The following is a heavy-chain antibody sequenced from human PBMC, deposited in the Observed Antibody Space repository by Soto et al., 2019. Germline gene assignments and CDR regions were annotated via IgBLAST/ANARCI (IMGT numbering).Heavy chain of an antibody. V-gene: IGHV4-59*01. D-gene: IGHD4-17*01. CDR2: IYYSGST. CDR1: GGSISSYY. CDR3: ARDAFYGGNSRFFDI. J-gene: IGHJ3*02. Sequence: PSETLSLTCTVSGGSISSYYWSWIRQPPGKGLEWIGYIYYSGSTNYNPSLKSRVTISVDTSKNQFSLKLSSVTAADTAVYYCARDAFYGGNSRFFDIPGQGTMVTVSS.